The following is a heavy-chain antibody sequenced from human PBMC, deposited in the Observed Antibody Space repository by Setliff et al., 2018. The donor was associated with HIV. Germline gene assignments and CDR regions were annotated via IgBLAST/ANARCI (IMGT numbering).Heavy chain of an antibody. Sequence: SETLSLTCSVSGGSISSGSYYWNWIRQPAGKGLEWIGRIYTSGSTNYNPSLQSRITISVDTSKNQFSLKLSSVTAADTAVYYCTRVGASGVPSTMDYYYYMDVWGKGTTVTVSS. J-gene: IGHJ6*03. CDR1: GGSISSGSYY. D-gene: IGHD3-10*01. V-gene: IGHV4-61*02. CDR2: IYTSGST. CDR3: TRVGASGVPSTMDYYYYMDV.